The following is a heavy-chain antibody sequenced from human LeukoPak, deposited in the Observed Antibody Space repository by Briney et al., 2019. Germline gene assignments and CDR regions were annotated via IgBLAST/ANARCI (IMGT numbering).Heavy chain of an antibody. CDR3: AKGSLGSWYYFDY. D-gene: IGHD6-13*01. J-gene: IGHJ4*02. CDR2: FSRSGPDT. CDR1: GFTFSSYA. V-gene: IGHV3-23*01. Sequence: GGSLRLSCAASGFTFSSYAMSWVRQAPGKGPEWVSTFSRSGPDTYYADSVRGRFTIFRDNSKNTLYLQMNSLRAEDTAVYYCAKGSLGSWYYFDYWGQGTLVTVSS.